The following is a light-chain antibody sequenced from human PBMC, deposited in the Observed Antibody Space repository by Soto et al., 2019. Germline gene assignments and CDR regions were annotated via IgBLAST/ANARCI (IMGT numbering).Light chain of an antibody. Sequence: DIQMTQSPSTLSASVGDRVTITCRASQSINTWLAWYQQRPGRAPKLLIYDASSLQSGVPSRCSGSGSATEFTLTISGLEPDDSAIYYCQQYNTYWTFGQGTKVEIK. CDR3: QQYNTYWT. CDR1: QSINTW. CDR2: DAS. V-gene: IGKV1-5*01. J-gene: IGKJ1*01.